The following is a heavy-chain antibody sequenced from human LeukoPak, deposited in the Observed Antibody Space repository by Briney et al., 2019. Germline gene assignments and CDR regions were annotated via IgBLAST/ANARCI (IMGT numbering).Heavy chain of an antibody. CDR2: ISGSGGST. V-gene: IGHV3-23*01. CDR1: GFTFSSYA. J-gene: IGHJ4*02. D-gene: IGHD2-15*01. Sequence: GGSLRLSCAASGFTFSSYAMSWVRQAPGKGLEWVSAISGSGGSTYYADSVKGRFTISRDNSKNTLYLQMNSLRAEDTALYYCAKDGKSCTGGSCYGHLDYWGQGTLVTVSS. CDR3: AKDGKSCTGGSCYGHLDY.